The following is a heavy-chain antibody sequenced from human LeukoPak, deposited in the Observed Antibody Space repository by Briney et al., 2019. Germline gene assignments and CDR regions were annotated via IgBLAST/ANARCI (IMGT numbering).Heavy chain of an antibody. J-gene: IGHJ5*02. V-gene: IGHV4-39*07. CDR3: ARVPIWMVVTANNWGFHP. Sequence: KPSETLSLTCTVSGGSISSSSYYWSWIRQPPGKGLEWIGEINHSGSTNYNPSLKSRVTISVDTSKNQFSLKLSSVTAADTAVYYCARVPIWMVVTANNWGFHPWGQGTLVTVSS. CDR2: INHSGST. D-gene: IGHD2-21*02. CDR1: GGSISSSSYY.